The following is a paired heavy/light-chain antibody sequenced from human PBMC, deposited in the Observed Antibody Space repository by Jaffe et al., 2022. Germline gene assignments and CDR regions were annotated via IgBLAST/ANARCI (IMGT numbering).Heavy chain of an antibody. CDR2: INNGGGDT. J-gene: IGHJ6*03. CDR3: ARYEGPTDGTVAPPHWGYYYMAV. D-gene: IGHD7-27*01. Sequence: EVQLLESGGGLEQPGGSLRLSCAVSGSVFSCCAMTWVRQAPGKGLEWVANINNGGGDTSYADSVRGRFTVSRDNSRNTLYLQMNSLRAEDTAVYYCARYEGPTDGTVAPPHWGYYYMAVWGKGTTVTVSS. CDR1: GSVFSCCA. V-gene: IGHV3-23*01.
Light chain of an antibody. CDR3: QSYDSSLSVSV. CDR1: NSNIGAAYD. V-gene: IGLV1-40*01. CDR2: GNN. Sequence: QSVLTQPPSVSGAPGQRVTMSCTGSNSNIGAAYDVNWYQQIPGTAPKLLIYGNNRRPSGVPDRFSGSKSGTSASLAITGLQAGDEADYYCQSYDSSLSVSVFGGGTKLTVL. J-gene: IGLJ3*02.